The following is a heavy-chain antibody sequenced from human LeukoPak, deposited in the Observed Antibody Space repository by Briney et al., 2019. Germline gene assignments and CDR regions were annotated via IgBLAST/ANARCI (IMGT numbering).Heavy chain of an antibody. D-gene: IGHD2-15*01. CDR1: GFTFSSYS. Sequence: GGSLRLSCAASGFTFSSYSMTWVRQAPGKGLEWVSSISSSSSYIYYADSVKGRFTISRDNAKNSLYLQMNSLRAEDTAVYYCARDGSLGNYFDYWGQGTLVTVSS. CDR3: ARDGSLGNYFDY. CDR2: ISSSSSYI. V-gene: IGHV3-21*01. J-gene: IGHJ4*02.